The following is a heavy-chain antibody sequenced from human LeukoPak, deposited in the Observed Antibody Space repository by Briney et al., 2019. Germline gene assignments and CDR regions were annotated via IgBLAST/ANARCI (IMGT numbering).Heavy chain of an antibody. CDR2: ISSSSSYI. CDR1: GFTFSSYS. Sequence: GGPLRLFCAASGFTFSSYSMNWLRQAPGKGLEWVSSISSSSSYIYYADSVKGRFTISRDNAKNSLYLQMNSLRAEDRAVYYCARVVGDGYPDYWGQGTLVTVSS. CDR3: ARVVGDGYPDY. J-gene: IGHJ4*02. D-gene: IGHD5-24*01. V-gene: IGHV3-21*01.